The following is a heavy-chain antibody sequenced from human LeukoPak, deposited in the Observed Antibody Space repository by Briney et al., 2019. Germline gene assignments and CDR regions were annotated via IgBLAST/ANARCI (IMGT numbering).Heavy chain of an antibody. D-gene: IGHD2-2*01. J-gene: IGHJ4*02. CDR1: GFTFSSYE. V-gene: IGHV3-48*03. CDR2: ISSSGSTI. Sequence: GGSLRLCCAASGFTFSSYEMNWDRQAPGKGLEWVSYISSSGSTIYYADSVKGRFTISRDNAKNSLYLQMNSLRAEDTAVYYCARFRSPHATAMIVVVPAVSDYWGQGTLVTVSS. CDR3: ARFRSPHATAMIVVVPAVSDY.